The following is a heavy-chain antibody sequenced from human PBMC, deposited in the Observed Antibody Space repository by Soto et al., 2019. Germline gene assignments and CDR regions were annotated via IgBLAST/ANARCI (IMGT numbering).Heavy chain of an antibody. CDR2: IWYDGSNK. J-gene: IGHJ3*02. CDR3: ARGLNYYDSSGYYYVGPDAFDI. CDR1: GFTFSSYG. D-gene: IGHD3-22*01. Sequence: GGSLRLSCAASGFTFSSYGMHWVRQAPGKGLEWVAVIWYDGSNKYYADSVKGRFTISRDNSKNTLYLQMNSLRAEDTAVYYCARGLNYYDSSGYYYVGPDAFDIWGQGTMVTVSS. V-gene: IGHV3-33*01.